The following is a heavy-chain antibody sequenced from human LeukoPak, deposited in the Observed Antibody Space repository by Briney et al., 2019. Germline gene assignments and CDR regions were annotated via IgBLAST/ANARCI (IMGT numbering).Heavy chain of an antibody. D-gene: IGHD3-22*01. V-gene: IGHV3-23*01. CDR3: AKDNYDNSGYQWS. CDR1: GFTFSSYD. Sequence: GRSLRLSCAASGFTFSSYDMSWVRQAPGKGLEWVSAISGSGRSTYYADSVKGRFTISRDNSKNTLYLQLNSLRAEDTAVYYCAKDNYDNSGYQWSWGQGTLVTVSS. J-gene: IGHJ5*02. CDR2: ISGSGRST.